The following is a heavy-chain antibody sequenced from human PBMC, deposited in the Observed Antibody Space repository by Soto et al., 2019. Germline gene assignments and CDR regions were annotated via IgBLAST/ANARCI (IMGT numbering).Heavy chain of an antibody. J-gene: IGHJ4*02. Sequence: GGSLRLSCAASGFTFSSYAMSWVRQAPGKGLEWVSAISGSGGSTYYADSVKGRFTISRDNSKNTLYLQMNSLRAEDTAVYYCAKGFMITFGGVITYYFDYWGQGTLVTVSS. CDR3: AKGFMITFGGVITYYFDY. D-gene: IGHD3-16*02. CDR2: ISGSGGST. CDR1: GFTFSSYA. V-gene: IGHV3-23*01.